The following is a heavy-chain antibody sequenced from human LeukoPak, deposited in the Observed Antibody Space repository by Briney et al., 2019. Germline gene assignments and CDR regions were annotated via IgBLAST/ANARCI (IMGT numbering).Heavy chain of an antibody. CDR3: AREGPRGNSQFDY. V-gene: IGHV3-33*08. CDR2: IWYDGSNK. D-gene: IGHD2/OR15-2a*01. CDR1: GFTFSSYG. Sequence: GGSLRLSCAASGFTFSSYGMHWVRQAPGKGLEWVALIWYDGSNKYYTDSVKGRLTISRDNSKNTLYLQMDSLRAEDTAIYYCAREGPRGNSQFDYWGQGTLVTVSS. J-gene: IGHJ4*02.